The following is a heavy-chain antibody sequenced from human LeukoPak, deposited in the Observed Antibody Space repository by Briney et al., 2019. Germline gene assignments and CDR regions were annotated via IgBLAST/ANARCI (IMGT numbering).Heavy chain of an antibody. Sequence: ASVKVSCKASGYTFTGYYVHWVRQAPGQGLEWMGIINPSGGSTSYAQKFQGRVTMTRDTSTSTVYMELSSLRSEDTAVYYCAGAPSGSYPSLDYWGQGTLVTVSS. CDR1: GYTFTGYY. CDR2: INPSGGST. D-gene: IGHD1-26*01. J-gene: IGHJ4*02. V-gene: IGHV1-46*01. CDR3: AGAPSGSYPSLDY.